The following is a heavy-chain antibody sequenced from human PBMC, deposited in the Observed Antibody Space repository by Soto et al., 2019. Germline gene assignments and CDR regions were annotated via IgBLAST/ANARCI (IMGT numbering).Heavy chain of an antibody. J-gene: IGHJ6*02. D-gene: IGHD2-2*01. CDR2: IRSKANSYAT. CDR1: GVTFSGSA. Sequence: PGGSLRLSCAASGVTFSGSAMHGVRQASGKGLEWVGRIRSKANSYATAYAASVKGRFTISRDDSKNTAYLQMNSLKTEDTAVYYCTRRCSSTSCLLFHGMDVWGQGTTVTVSS. V-gene: IGHV3-73*01. CDR3: TRRCSSTSCLLFHGMDV.